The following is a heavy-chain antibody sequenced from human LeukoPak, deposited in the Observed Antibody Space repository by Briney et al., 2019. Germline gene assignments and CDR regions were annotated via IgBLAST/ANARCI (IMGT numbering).Heavy chain of an antibody. CDR3: ARDIPSGFYTPDY. CDR2: IETDGNEK. D-gene: IGHD5-12*01. V-gene: IGHV3-7*01. CDR1: GFTFSDYW. J-gene: IGHJ4*02. Sequence: GGALRLSCVASGFTFSDYWMSWVRQAPEMGLEGVANIETDGNEKNYVDSVKGRFTISRDNARNSLYLQMSSLRVEDTAVYYCARDIPSGFYTPDYWGRGTLVTVSP.